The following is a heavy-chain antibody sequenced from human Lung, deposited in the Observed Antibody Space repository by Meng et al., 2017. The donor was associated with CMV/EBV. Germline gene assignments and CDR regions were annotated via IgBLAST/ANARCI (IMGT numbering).Heavy chain of an antibody. Sequence: SXAASGFTFDDFAMHWVRQSPGEGLEWVSGISGNSGFIGYANSVKGRITIARDNARKSLSLEINTLRVEDPGLYYWVKGVGEKVTFDAMDVWGQGTXVTVSS. CDR3: VKGVGEKVTFDAMDV. CDR1: GFTFDDFA. CDR2: ISGNSGFI. V-gene: IGHV3-9*01. J-gene: IGHJ6*02. D-gene: IGHD1-26*01.